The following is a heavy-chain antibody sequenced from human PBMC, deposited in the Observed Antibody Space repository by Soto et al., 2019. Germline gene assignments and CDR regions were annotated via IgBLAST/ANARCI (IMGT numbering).Heavy chain of an antibody. CDR1: GGAIRSSNW. V-gene: IGHV4-4*02. J-gene: IGHJ6*02. CDR3: ARVSGSYYYGMDV. Sequence: SETVSLTCAFSGGAIRSSNWWSWFRRPPGRGLEWIGEIYHSGSTNYNPSLKSRVTISVDKSKNQFSLKLSSVTAADTAVYYCARVSGSYYYGMDVWGQGTTVT. D-gene: IGHD1-26*01. CDR2: IYHSGST.